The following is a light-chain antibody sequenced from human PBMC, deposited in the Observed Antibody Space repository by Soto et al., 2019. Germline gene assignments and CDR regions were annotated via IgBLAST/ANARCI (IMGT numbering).Light chain of an antibody. V-gene: IGKV2-28*01. CDR2: LGS. J-gene: IGKJ1*01. CDR1: ARLLHKNGYNY. Sequence: IVMTQSPLSLSVTPGEAASISCMSSARLLHKNGYNYVDWYMQKPGQSPQLLIYLGSNRASGVPDRFCGSGSDTYFTLEISRVQADDVGVYYCIQPLENFQTFGQGTKVDIK. CDR3: IQPLENFQT.